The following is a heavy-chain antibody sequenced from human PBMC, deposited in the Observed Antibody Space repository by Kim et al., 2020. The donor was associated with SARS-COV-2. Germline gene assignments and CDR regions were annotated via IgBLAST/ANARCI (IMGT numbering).Heavy chain of an antibody. D-gene: IGHD6-13*01. CDR1: GFTFSSYA. J-gene: IGHJ5*02. Sequence: GGSLRLSCAASGFTFSSYAMSWVRQAPGKGLEWVSAISGSGGRTYYADSVKGRFTISRDNSKNTLDLQMNSLRAEDTAVDYCAKGRELAAAAWFDPWGQGTLVTVSS. CDR3: AKGRELAAAAWFDP. V-gene: IGHV3-23*01. CDR2: ISGSGGRT.